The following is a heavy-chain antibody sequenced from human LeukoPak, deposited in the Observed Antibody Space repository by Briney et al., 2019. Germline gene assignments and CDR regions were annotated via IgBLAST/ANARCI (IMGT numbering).Heavy chain of an antibody. CDR3: ARHKEVGNYYYFDY. CDR1: GYTFTSYY. Sequence: GASVKVSCKASGYTFTSYYMHWVRRAPGQGLEWMGIINPSGGSTSYTQKFQGRVTMTRDTSTTTVYMELSSLRSQDTAVYYCARHKEVGNYYYFDYWGQGTLVTVSS. D-gene: IGHD1-7*01. J-gene: IGHJ4*02. CDR2: INPSGGST. V-gene: IGHV1-46*01.